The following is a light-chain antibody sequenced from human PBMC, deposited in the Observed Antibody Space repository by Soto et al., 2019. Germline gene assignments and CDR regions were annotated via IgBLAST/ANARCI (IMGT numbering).Light chain of an antibody. Sequence: EFVLTQSPCTLSLSPGERATLSWRASQTVRNNYLAWYQQKTGQAPRLVIYDASSRATGIPDRFSGGGSGTDFTLTISRLETEDFAIYYCQQYHTWPITFGGGTKVDIK. CDR1: QTVRNNY. J-gene: IGKJ4*01. CDR3: QQYHTWPIT. V-gene: IGKV3-20*01. CDR2: DAS.